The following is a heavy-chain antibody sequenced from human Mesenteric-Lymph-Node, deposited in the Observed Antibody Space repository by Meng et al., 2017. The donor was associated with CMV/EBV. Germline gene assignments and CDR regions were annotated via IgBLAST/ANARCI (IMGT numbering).Heavy chain of an antibody. D-gene: IGHD3-3*01. CDR2: MNPNSGNT. CDR1: GYTFTSYD. V-gene: IGHV1-8*03. Sequence: ASVKVSCKASGYTFTSYDINWVRQATGQGLEWMGWMNPNSGNTGYAQKFQGRVTITRNTSISTAYMELSSLRSEDTAVYYCARSFWSGYPWYYYYGMDVWGQRTTVTVSS. CDR3: ARSFWSGYPWYYYYGMDV. J-gene: IGHJ6*02.